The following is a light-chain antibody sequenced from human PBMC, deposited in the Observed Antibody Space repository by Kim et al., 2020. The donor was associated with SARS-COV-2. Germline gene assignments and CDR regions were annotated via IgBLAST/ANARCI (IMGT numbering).Light chain of an antibody. V-gene: IGLV2-23*02. CDR2: EVS. CDR1: SSNVGKYNH. J-gene: IGLJ7*01. Sequence: QSALTHPPSVSGSPGQSITVSCTGDSSNVGKYNHVSWYQQYPGRAPKLVIYEVSKRPAGVSDRFSGSKSDNTASLTISGLQAEDEAEYYCCSYVGSDTFVFGGGTQLTVL. CDR3: CSYVGSDTFV.